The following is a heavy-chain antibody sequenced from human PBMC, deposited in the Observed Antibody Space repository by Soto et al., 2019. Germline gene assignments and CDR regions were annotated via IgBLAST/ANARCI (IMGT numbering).Heavy chain of an antibody. V-gene: IGHV5-51*01. CDR2: IYPGDSDT. CDR3: ARHVDKAMITANFDS. J-gene: IGHJ4*02. Sequence: GESLKISFQGSGYSFAYSWIGWVRQMPGKGLEWMGIIYPGDSDTRYSPSFQGQVTISADKSISTAYLQWSSLKASESAIYYCARHVDKAMITANFDSWGQGTLVTVSS. D-gene: IGHD5-18*01. CDR1: GYSFAYSW.